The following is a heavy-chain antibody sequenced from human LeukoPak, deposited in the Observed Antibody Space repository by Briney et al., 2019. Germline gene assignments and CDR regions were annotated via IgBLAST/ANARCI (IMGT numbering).Heavy chain of an antibody. CDR2: ISAYNGNT. J-gene: IGHJ6*03. D-gene: IGHD2/OR15-2a*01. V-gene: IGHV1-18*01. CDR1: GYTFTSYG. Sequence: APVKVSCKASGYTFTSYGISWVRQAPGQGLEWMGWISAYNGNTNYAQKLQGRVTMTTDTSTSTAYMELRSLRSGDTAVYYCASLGNNYYYYMDVWGKGTTVTVSS. CDR3: ASLGNNYYYYMDV.